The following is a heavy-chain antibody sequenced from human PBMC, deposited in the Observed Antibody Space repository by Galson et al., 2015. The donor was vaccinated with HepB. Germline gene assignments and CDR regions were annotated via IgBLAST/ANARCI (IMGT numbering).Heavy chain of an antibody. CDR1: GFTFSDYY. Sequence: SLRLSCAASGFTFSDYYMSWIRQAPGKGLEWVSYISSSSSYTNYADSVKGRFTISRDNAKNSLYLQMNSLRAEDTAVYYCARVLTVWFGEPVYYFDYWGQGTLVTVSS. J-gene: IGHJ4*02. V-gene: IGHV3-11*05. CDR3: ARVLTVWFGEPVYYFDY. CDR2: ISSSSSYT. D-gene: IGHD3-10*01.